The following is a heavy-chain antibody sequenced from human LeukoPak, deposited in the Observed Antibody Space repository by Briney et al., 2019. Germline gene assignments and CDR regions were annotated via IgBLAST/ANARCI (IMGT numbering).Heavy chain of an antibody. CDR1: GFTVSSNY. CDR3: ARDVQRAFDI. V-gene: IGHV3-53*01. CDR2: IYSCGST. J-gene: IGHJ3*02. Sequence: GGSLRLSCAASGFTVSSNYMSWVRQAPGKGLEWVSVIYSCGSTYYADSVKGRFTISRDNSKNTLYLQMNSLRAEDTAVYYCARDVQRAFDIWGQGTMVTVSS.